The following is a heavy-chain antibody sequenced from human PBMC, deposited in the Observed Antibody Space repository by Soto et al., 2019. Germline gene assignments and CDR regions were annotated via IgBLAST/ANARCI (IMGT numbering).Heavy chain of an antibody. CDR1: GFTFTSYG. D-gene: IGHD6-13*01. J-gene: IGHJ6*02. Sequence: ASVKVSCKASGFTFTSYGICWVRQSPGQGLEWMGWISAYNGNTNYAQKLQGRVTMTTDTSTSTAYMELRSLRSDDTAVYYCARLVAAAGIDYYGMDVWGQGTTVTVSS. V-gene: IGHV1-18*01. CDR3: ARLVAAAGIDYYGMDV. CDR2: ISAYNGNT.